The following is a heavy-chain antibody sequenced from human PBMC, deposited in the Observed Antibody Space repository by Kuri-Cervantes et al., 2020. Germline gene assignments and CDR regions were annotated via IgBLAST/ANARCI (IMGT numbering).Heavy chain of an antibody. J-gene: IGHJ4*02. Sequence: GESLKISCVTSGFTFSNAWMNWVRQAPGKGLEWVGRIKSKYDGATIEYAAPVKGRFTISRDDSKNTVYLQMNSLRAEDTAVYYCAKDKEDRVFDYWGQGTLVTVSS. CDR3: AKDKEDRVFDY. V-gene: IGHV3-15*01. CDR2: IKSKYDGATI. CDR1: GFTFSNAW.